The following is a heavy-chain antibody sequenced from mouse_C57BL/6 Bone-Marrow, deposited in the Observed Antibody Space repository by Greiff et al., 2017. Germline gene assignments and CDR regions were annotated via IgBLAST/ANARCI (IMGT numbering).Heavy chain of an antibody. V-gene: IGHV5-4*01. CDR1: GFSFSSYA. Sequence: EVQLVESGGGLVKPGGSLKISCAASGFSFSSYALSWVRQTPKKRLEWVATISDGGSSSFYPDIVTGRFTIYSDNAKHDLVLQMSHLKSEDTAMYYGGPLTKVARAGFAYWVQGTLVTVSA. CDR3: GPLTKVARAGFAY. D-gene: IGHD1-1*01. CDR2: ISDGGSSS. J-gene: IGHJ3*01.